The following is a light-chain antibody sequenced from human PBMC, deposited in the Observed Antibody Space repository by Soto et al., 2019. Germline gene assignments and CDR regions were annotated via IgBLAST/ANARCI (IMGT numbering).Light chain of an antibody. CDR2: GAS. V-gene: IGKV3-15*01. CDR1: QSVNSN. J-gene: IGKJ1*01. Sequence: EIVMTQSPATLSVSPGERATLSCRASQSVNSNLVWYQQKPGQAPRLLIYGASTRATGIPSRFSGSGYGTEFTLPINSRQSEDFAVYYCQQYNNWLWTFGRGTKVEIK. CDR3: QQYNNWLWT.